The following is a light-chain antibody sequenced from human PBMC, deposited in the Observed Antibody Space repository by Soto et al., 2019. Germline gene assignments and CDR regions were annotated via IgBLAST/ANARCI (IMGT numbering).Light chain of an antibody. Sequence: EIVLTQSPATLSLSPVERATLSCRASQSVSSYLAWFQQKPGQAPRLLIYDASNRAPGIPARFSGSVSGTDFTLTISSLEPEDCALYYGQQRYNRTFTFGPGTKLDI. CDR2: DAS. J-gene: IGKJ3*01. CDR1: QSVSSY. V-gene: IGKV3-11*01. CDR3: QQRYNRTFT.